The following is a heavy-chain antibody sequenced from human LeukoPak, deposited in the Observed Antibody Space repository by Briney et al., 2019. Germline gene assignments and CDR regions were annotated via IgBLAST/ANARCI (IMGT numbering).Heavy chain of an antibody. CDR3: ARDPSRWLARGYFDY. V-gene: IGHV4-61*08. CDR1: GGSISSGGYY. D-gene: IGHD6-19*01. J-gene: IGHJ4*02. CDR2: IYYSGST. Sequence: SETLSLTCTVSGGSISSGGYYWSWIRQHPGKGLEWIGYIYYSGSTNYNPSLKSRVTISVDTSKNQFSLKLSSETAADTAVYYCARDPSRWLARGYFDYWGQGTLVTVSS.